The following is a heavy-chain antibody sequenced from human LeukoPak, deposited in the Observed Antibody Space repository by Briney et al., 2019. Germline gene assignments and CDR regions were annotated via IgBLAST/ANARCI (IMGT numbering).Heavy chain of an antibody. V-gene: IGHV3-7*01. Sequence: GGSLRLSCAASEFTFSSYWMSWVRQAPGKGLEWVANIKQDGSEKYYVDSVKGRFTISRDNAKNSLYLQMDSLRAEDTAVYYCARHNTYYYDSSGYLFDYWGQGTLVTVSS. CDR1: EFTFSSYW. J-gene: IGHJ4*02. D-gene: IGHD3-22*01. CDR2: IKQDGSEK. CDR3: ARHNTYYYDSSGYLFDY.